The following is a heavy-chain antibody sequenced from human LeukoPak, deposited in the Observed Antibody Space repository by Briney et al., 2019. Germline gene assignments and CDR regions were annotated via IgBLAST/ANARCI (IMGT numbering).Heavy chain of an antibody. CDR1: GFTFSSYA. Sequence: GGSLRLSCAASGFTFSSYAMHWVRQAPGKGLEWVAVISYDGSNKYYADSVKGRFTISRDNSKNTLYLQMNSLRAEDTAVYYCAKDRHMTTVTTGFDYWGQGTLVTVSS. V-gene: IGHV3-30-3*01. D-gene: IGHD4-17*01. CDR3: AKDRHMTTVTTGFDY. CDR2: ISYDGSNK. J-gene: IGHJ4*02.